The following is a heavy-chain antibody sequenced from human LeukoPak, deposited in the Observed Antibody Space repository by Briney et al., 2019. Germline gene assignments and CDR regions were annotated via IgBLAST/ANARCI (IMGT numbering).Heavy chain of an antibody. Sequence: PGGSLRLSCAASGFTFSSYSMNWVRQAPGKGLEWVSSISSSSSYIYYADSVKGRFTISRDNAKNSLYLQKNSLRAEDTAVYYCARGPAGLFDIWGQGTMVTVSS. CDR3: ARGPAGLFDI. CDR1: GFTFSSYS. J-gene: IGHJ3*02. V-gene: IGHV3-21*01. CDR2: ISSSSSYI. D-gene: IGHD2-2*01.